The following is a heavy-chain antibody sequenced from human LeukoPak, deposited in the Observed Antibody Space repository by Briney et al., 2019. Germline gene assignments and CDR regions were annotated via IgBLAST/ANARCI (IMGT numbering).Heavy chain of an antibody. D-gene: IGHD6-13*01. Sequence: GGSLRLSCAASGFTVSGNYMTWVRQAPGKGLECISVIYSGGITYYADSVRGRFTISRDYSKNTLYLQMNSLRAEDTAVYYCAAGGEAAPGNYFDYWGQGTLVTVFS. CDR3: AAGGEAAPGNYFDY. CDR1: GFTVSGNY. V-gene: IGHV3-66*01. CDR2: IYSGGIT. J-gene: IGHJ4*02.